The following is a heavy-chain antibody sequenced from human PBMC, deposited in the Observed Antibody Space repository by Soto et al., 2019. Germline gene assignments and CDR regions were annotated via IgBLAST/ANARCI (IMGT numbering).Heavy chain of an antibody. V-gene: IGHV3-48*01. CDR3: ARDGGYVVPAATPDWFDP. D-gene: IGHD2-2*01. Sequence: GGSLRLSCAASGFTFSSYSMNWVRQAPGKGLEWVSYISSSSSTIYYADSVKGRFTISRDNAKDSLYLQMNSLRAEDTAVYYCARDGGYVVPAATPDWFDPWGQGTLVTVSS. CDR1: GFTFSSYS. J-gene: IGHJ5*02. CDR2: ISSSSSTI.